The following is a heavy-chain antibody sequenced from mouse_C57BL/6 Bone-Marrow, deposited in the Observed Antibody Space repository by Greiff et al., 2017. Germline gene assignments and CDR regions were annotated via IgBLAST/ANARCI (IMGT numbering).Heavy chain of an antibody. D-gene: IGHD4-1*01. V-gene: IGHV5-4*01. J-gene: IGHJ4*01. CDR2: ISDGGSYT. Sequence: EVMLVASGGGLVKPGGSLKLSCAASGFTFSSYAMSWVRQTPEKRLEWVATISDGGSYTYYPDNVKGRFTISRDNAKNNLYLQMSHLKSEDTAMYYCAREGNWDAMDYWGQGTSVTVSS. CDR1: GFTFSSYA. CDR3: AREGNWDAMDY.